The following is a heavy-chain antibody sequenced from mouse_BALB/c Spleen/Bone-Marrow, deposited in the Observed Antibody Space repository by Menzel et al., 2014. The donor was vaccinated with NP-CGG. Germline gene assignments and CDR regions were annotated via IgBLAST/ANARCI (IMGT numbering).Heavy chain of an antibody. Sequence: VQLVESGAELVKPGTSVKLSCKASGYTFTSHYIYWVKQRPGQGLKWIGEINPNNGGTNLNEKFKSKATLTVDKSSSTAYMQLSSLTSEDSAVYYCTRLSLLRGYFDYWGQGTTLTVSS. CDR2: INPNNGGT. V-gene: IGHV1S81*02. D-gene: IGHD1-2*01. J-gene: IGHJ2*01. CDR1: GYTFTSHY. CDR3: TRLSLLRGYFDY.